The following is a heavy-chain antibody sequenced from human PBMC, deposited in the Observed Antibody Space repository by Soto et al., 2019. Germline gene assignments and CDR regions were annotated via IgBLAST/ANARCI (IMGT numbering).Heavy chain of an antibody. D-gene: IGHD1-20*01. CDR3: ARDQTGITTTGGGRIDH. CDR2: VSFDGSNK. Sequence: QVQLVESGGGVVQPGRSLRLSCAASGFTFSTHAMHWVRQAPGKGLECVAIVSFDGSNKYYADSVKGRFTISRDNSKNTLYLQMSGLTPEDTAVYYGARDQTGITTTGGGRIDHWGQRTLVTVSS. CDR1: GFTFSTHA. V-gene: IGHV3-30-3*01. J-gene: IGHJ4*02.